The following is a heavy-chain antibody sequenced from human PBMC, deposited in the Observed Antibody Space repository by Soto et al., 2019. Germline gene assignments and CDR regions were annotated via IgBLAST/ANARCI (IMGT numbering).Heavy chain of an antibody. CDR2: IRSKAYGGTT. Sequence: GGSLRLSCTASGFTFGDYAMSWFRQAPGKGLEWVGFIRSKAYGGTTEYAASVKGRFTISRDDSKSIAYLQMNSLKTEDTAVYYCTRDGSAAAGTEYYYYGMDVWGQGTTVTVSS. V-gene: IGHV3-49*03. CDR1: GFTFGDYA. CDR3: TRDGSAAAGTEYYYYGMDV. J-gene: IGHJ6*02. D-gene: IGHD6-13*01.